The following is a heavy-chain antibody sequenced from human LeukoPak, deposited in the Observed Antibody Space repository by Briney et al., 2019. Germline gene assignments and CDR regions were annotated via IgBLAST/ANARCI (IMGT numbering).Heavy chain of an antibody. Sequence: GGSLRLSCAASGFTFSSYAMSWVRQAPGKGLEWVSAISGSGGSTYYADSVKGRFTISRDNSKNTLYLQMNSLRAEDTAVYYCAKRMGPSIAATDLDYWGQGTLVTVSS. J-gene: IGHJ4*02. D-gene: IGHD6-13*01. V-gene: IGHV3-23*01. CDR1: GFTFSSYA. CDR3: AKRMGPSIAATDLDY. CDR2: ISGSGGST.